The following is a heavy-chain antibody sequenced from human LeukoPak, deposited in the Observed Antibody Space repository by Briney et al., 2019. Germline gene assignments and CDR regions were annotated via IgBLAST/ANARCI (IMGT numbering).Heavy chain of an antibody. CDR1: GFTFSSYS. CDR3: ARAAGGLDV. CDR2: ISSSSGTI. V-gene: IGHV3-48*01. Sequence: GGSLRLSCAASGFTFSSYSMNWVRQAPGKGLEWVSYISSSSGTIYYADSVKGRFTISRDNAKNSLYLQMNSLRAEDTAVYYCARAAGGLDVWGQGTTVTVSS. J-gene: IGHJ6*02.